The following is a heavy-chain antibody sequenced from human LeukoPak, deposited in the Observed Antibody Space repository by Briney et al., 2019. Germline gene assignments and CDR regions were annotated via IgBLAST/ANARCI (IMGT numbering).Heavy chain of an antibody. V-gene: IGHV1-18*01. Sequence: ASVKVSCKASGYTFTSYGISWVRQAPGQGLEWMGWISAYNGNTNYAQKLQGRVTMTTDTSTSTAYMELRSLRSDDTAVYYCARAGYCSSTSCLYNWFDPWGQGTLVTVSS. CDR3: ARAGYCSSTSCLYNWFDP. CDR2: ISAYNGNT. D-gene: IGHD2-2*01. CDR1: GYTFTSYG. J-gene: IGHJ5*02.